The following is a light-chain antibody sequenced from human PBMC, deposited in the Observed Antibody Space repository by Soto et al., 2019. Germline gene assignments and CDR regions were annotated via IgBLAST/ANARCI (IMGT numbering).Light chain of an antibody. J-gene: IGKJ4*01. CDR1: QSLLHSNGYNY. CDR3: MQALQPPS. Sequence: ESVMTQSPLSLSVTPGEPASISCRSSQSLLHSNGYNYLDWYLQKPGQSPQLLIYLGSFRAAGVPDRFSGSGSGTDFTLKISRVEAAYVWFYYCMQALQPPSFGGGTKVEIK. V-gene: IGKV2-28*01. CDR2: LGS.